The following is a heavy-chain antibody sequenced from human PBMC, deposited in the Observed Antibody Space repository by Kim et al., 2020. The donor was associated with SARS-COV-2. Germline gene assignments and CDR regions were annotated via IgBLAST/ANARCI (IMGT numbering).Heavy chain of an antibody. V-gene: IGHV1-18*04. Sequence: ASVKVSCKASGYTFTSYGISWVRQAPGQGLEWMGWISAYNGNTNYAQKLQGRVTMTTDTSTSTAYMELRSLRSDDTAVYYCARSPYYGDYGANYFDYWGQGTLVTVSS. CDR3: ARSPYYGDYGANYFDY. CDR1: GYTFTSYG. J-gene: IGHJ4*02. CDR2: ISAYNGNT. D-gene: IGHD4-17*01.